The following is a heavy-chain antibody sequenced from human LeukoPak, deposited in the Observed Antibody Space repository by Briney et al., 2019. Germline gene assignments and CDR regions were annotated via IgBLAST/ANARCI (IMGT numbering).Heavy chain of an antibody. J-gene: IGHJ4*02. CDR2: IRSKAYGGTT. V-gene: IGHV3-49*04. CDR3: TRDHKSYYDSSGYDY. Sequence: GGSLRLSCTASGFTFGDYAMSWVRQAPGKGLEWVGFIRSKAYGGTTEYAASVKGRFTISRDDSKSIAYLQMNSLKTEDTAVYYCTRDHKSYYDSSGYDYWGQGTLVTVSS. D-gene: IGHD3-22*01. CDR1: GFTFGDYA.